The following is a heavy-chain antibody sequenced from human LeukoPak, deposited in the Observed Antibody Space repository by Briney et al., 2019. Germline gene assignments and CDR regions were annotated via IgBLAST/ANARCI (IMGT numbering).Heavy chain of an antibody. J-gene: IGHJ6*03. CDR3: ARGPGYYHGSGSAMDV. V-gene: IGHV1-2*02. D-gene: IGHD3-22*01. CDR1: GYTFTGYY. CDR2: INPHSGAT. Sequence: ASVKVSCKASGYTFTGYYMHWVRQAPGQGLEWMGWINPHSGATKYAQKFQGRVTMTRDTSINTAYMDLSRLKSDDTAVYYCARGPGYYHGSGSAMDVWGKGTTVTVSS.